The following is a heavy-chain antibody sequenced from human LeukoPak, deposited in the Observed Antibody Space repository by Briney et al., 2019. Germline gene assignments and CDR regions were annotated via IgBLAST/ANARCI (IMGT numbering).Heavy chain of an antibody. Sequence: GGSLRPSCAASGFTFSDYYMSWIRQAPGKGLEWVSYISGSGTTIFYADSVKGRFTISRDNAKNSLYLQMNSLRAEDTAVYYCARDWAMTTVKDYWGQGTLVTVSS. CDR3: ARDWAMTTVKDY. D-gene: IGHD4-11*01. J-gene: IGHJ4*02. V-gene: IGHV3-11*04. CDR1: GFTFSDYY. CDR2: ISGSGTTI.